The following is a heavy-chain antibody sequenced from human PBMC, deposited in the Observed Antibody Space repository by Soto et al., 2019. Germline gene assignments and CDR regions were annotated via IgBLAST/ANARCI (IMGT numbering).Heavy chain of an antibody. CDR1: GFSLSTSGVG. CDR2: IYWDDDK. V-gene: IGHV2-5*02. J-gene: IGHJ6*02. Sequence: SGPTLVNPTQTLTLTCTFSGFSLSTSGVGVGWIRQPPGKALEWLALIYWDDDKRYSPSLKSRLTITKHTSKNQVVLRMTNMDPVDTATYYCAHSGQQLDPLDYYYYGMDVWGQGTTVTVSS. CDR3: AHSGQQLDPLDYYYYGMDV. D-gene: IGHD6-13*01.